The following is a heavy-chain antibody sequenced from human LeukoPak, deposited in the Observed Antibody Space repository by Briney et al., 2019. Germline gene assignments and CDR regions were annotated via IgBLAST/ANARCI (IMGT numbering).Heavy chain of an antibody. J-gene: IGHJ4*02. D-gene: IGHD3-10*01. CDR3: ARGDYYGSGTYYKKTVDY. CDR2: ISAYNGNT. Sequence: GASVKVSCKASGYTFTNYGISWVRQAPGQGLEWMGWISAYNGNTNYAQKLQGRVTMTTDTSTSTVYMELRSLRSDDTAVYYCARGDYYGSGTYYKKTVDYWGQGTLVTVSS. V-gene: IGHV1-18*01. CDR1: GYTFTNYG.